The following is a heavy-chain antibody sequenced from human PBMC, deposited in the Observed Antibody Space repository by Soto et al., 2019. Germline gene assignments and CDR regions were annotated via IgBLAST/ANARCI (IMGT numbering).Heavy chain of an antibody. J-gene: IGHJ4*02. Sequence: GGSLRLSGSTSGLTFSSYDIHWVRQGPGKGLEWVSAIGTAGDTYYAGSVKGRFTISRENAKNSLYLQMNSLRAGDTAIYFCARAIGPTLFDYWGQGTLVTVSS. V-gene: IGHV3-13*04. CDR3: ARAIGPTLFDY. CDR2: IGTAGDT. CDR1: GLTFSSYD. D-gene: IGHD3-22*01.